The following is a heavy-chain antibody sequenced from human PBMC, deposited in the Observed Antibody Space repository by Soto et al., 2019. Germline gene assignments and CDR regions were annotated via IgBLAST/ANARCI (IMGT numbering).Heavy chain of an antibody. CDR2: IVVGSGNT. CDR1: GFTFTSSA. CDR3: AAPGGITGTTDRSYYYYGMDV. D-gene: IGHD1-20*01. V-gene: IGHV1-58*01. Sequence: SVKVSCKASGFTFTSSAVQWVRQARGQRLEWIGWIVVGSGNTNYAQKFQERVTITRDMSTSTAYMELSSLRSEDTAVYYCAAPGGITGTTDRSYYYYGMDVWGQGTTVTVS. J-gene: IGHJ6*02.